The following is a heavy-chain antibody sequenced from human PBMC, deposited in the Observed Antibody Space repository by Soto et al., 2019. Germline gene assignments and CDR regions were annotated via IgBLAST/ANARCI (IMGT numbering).Heavy chain of an antibody. CDR2: ISYIETT. V-gene: IGHV4-59*12. Sequence: SETLSLTCTVSGDSISRFYWNWLRQPPGKGLEWIGRISYIETTNYNPSLQSRVTISADTSKNQFSLKLSSVTAADTAVYYCARDDSTGGLDFWGHGTLVTVSS. J-gene: IGHJ4*01. CDR1: GDSISRFY. D-gene: IGHD3-22*01. CDR3: ARDDSTGGLDF.